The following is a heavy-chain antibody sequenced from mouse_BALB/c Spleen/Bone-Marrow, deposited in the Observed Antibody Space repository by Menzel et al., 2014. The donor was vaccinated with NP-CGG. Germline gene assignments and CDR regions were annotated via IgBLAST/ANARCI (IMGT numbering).Heavy chain of an antibody. J-gene: IGHJ3*02. CDR2: ISSGGGST. D-gene: IGHD1-1*01. V-gene: IGHV5-12-1*01. CDR3: ARQILRGFGY. Sequence: DVQLVASGGGLVKPGGSLKLSCAASGFAFSSYDMSWVRQTPEKRLEWVAYISSGGGSTYYADTVKGRFTISRDNAKNTLYLQMSSLKSEDTAMYYCARQILRGFGYWGQGTPVTVSA. CDR1: GFAFSSYD.